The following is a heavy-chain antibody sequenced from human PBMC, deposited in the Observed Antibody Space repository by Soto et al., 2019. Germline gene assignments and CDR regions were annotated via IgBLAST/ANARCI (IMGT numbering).Heavy chain of an antibody. Sequence: PSETLSLTCAVSGGSISSSNWWSWVRQPPGKGLEWIGEIYHSGSTNYNPSLKSRVTISVDKSKNQFSLKLSSVTAADTAVYYCARAPLLRFLEWLSKPTSNNWFDPWGQGTLVTVSS. V-gene: IGHV4-4*02. CDR3: ARAPLLRFLEWLSKPTSNNWFDP. D-gene: IGHD3-3*01. J-gene: IGHJ5*02. CDR1: GGSISSSNW. CDR2: IYHSGST.